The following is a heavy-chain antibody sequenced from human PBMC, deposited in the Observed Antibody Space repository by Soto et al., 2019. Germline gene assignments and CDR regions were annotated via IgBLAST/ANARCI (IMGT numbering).Heavy chain of an antibody. CDR1: GYTFTSYP. CDR3: ARVKIGVTTFFDY. D-gene: IGHD3-3*01. Sequence: ASVKVSCKASGYTFTSYPMHWVRQAPGQRPEWMGWISVGNGNTEYSQRFQGRVTITRDTSASTAYMELSSLRSEGTAVYYCARVKIGVTTFFDYWGQGTLVTVSS. V-gene: IGHV1-3*01. J-gene: IGHJ4*02. CDR2: ISVGNGNT.